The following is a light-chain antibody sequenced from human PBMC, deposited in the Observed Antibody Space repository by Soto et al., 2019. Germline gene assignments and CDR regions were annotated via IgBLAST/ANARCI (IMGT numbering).Light chain of an antibody. CDR1: QSIRNY. CDR3: QLSYSTPPA. CDR2: AAS. V-gene: IGKV1-39*01. Sequence: DIQMTPSPSAMSASVGDRVTITCRASQSIRNYLNWYQQKPGKAPKLLIYAASSLQSGVPSRFSGSGSGTDFTLTIASLQPEDFATYYCQLSYSTPPAFGQGTKVDIK. J-gene: IGKJ1*01.